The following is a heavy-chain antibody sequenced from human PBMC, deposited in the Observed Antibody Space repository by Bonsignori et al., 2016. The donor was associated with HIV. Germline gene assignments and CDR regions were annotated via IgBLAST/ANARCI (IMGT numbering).Heavy chain of an antibody. Sequence: SETLSLTCIVSGGSISNSHYYWGWIRQSPGKGLEWIGYIYYSGTAYYSPSLKSRVTISVDTSRNQFSLNLNSVTAADTAVYFCARDQGGGSGSYYRAVDYWGQGILVTVSS. CDR1: GGSISNSHYY. J-gene: IGHJ4*02. D-gene: IGHD3-10*01. CDR2: IYYSGTA. V-gene: IGHV4-39*07. CDR3: ARDQGGGSGSYYRAVDY.